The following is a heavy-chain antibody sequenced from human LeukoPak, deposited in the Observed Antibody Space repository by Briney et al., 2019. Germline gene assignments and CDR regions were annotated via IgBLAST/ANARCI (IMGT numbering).Heavy chain of an antibody. J-gene: IGHJ4*02. CDR2: IIPMFGTA. V-gene: IGHV1-69*06. D-gene: IGHD6-6*01. Sequence: SVKVSCKASGGTFSSYAISWVRQAPGQGLEWMGGIIPMFGTANYAQKFQGRATITADKSTSTAYMELSSLRSEDTAVYYSARDPPGRPYSSSSYGWGQGTLVTVSS. CDR3: ARDPPGRPYSSSSYG. CDR1: GGTFSSYA.